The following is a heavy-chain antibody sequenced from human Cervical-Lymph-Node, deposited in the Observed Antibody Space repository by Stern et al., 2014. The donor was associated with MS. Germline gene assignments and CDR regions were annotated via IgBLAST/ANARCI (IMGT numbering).Heavy chain of an antibody. J-gene: IGHJ5*02. Sequence: QVQLQESGPGLVKPSQTLSLTCSVSGGSIISGGYYWSWLRQYPGRGLEWIGYIYHSGSTSHNPSLKSRVTISVDTSKNQFSLRLRSVTAADTAVYYCAREKSQDDSNDNLFDTWGQGTLVTVSS. CDR2: IYHSGST. CDR3: AREKSQDDSNDNLFDT. D-gene: IGHD4-11*01. V-gene: IGHV4-31*03. CDR1: GGSIISGGYY.